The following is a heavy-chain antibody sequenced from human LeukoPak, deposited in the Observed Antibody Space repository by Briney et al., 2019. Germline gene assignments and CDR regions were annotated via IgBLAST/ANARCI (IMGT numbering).Heavy chain of an antibody. Sequence: PSETLSLTCTVSGVSISSFSYYWGWIRQPPGKGLEWIGSIYYSGSTYYNPSLRSRVTISVDTSQNQLSLKLSSVTAADTAVYFCARGITVVRGVAREFDYWAQGTLVTVSS. V-gene: IGHV4-39*01. J-gene: IGHJ4*02. CDR3: ARGITVVRGVAREFDY. D-gene: IGHD3-10*01. CDR1: GVSISSFSYY. CDR2: IYYSGST.